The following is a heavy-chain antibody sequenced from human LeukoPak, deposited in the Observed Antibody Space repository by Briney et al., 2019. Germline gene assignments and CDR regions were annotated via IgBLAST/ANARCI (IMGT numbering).Heavy chain of an antibody. D-gene: IGHD2-2*01. J-gene: IGHJ6*02. CDR1: GFTVSSNY. CDR2: IERDGSEK. Sequence: GGSLRLSCAASGFTVSSNYISWVRQAPGKGLEWVANIERDGSEKYYVDSVKGRFIISRDNAKNSLYLGMNSLRAEDTAVYYCARDWRYCSSSSCLAMDVWGQGTTVTVSS. CDR3: ARDWRYCSSSSCLAMDV. V-gene: IGHV3-7*01.